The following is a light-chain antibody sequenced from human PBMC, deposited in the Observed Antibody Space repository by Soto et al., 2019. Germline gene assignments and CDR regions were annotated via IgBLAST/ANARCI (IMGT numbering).Light chain of an antibody. V-gene: IGKV3-15*01. J-gene: IGKJ5*01. CDR1: QSISNN. CDR2: GTS. Sequence: EIVMTQSPVTLSVSPGERATLSCRASQSISNNLAWYQQKPGQAPRLLIHGTSTRATGIPARFSGSGSGTEFTLTISSLQSEDFAVYYCQQYSKWPITFGQGTRLEIK. CDR3: QQYSKWPIT.